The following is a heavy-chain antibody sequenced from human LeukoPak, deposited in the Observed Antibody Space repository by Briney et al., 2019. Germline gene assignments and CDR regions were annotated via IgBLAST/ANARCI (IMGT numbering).Heavy chain of an antibody. V-gene: IGHV4-34*01. D-gene: IGHD3-3*01. CDR1: GGSFSGYY. CDR2: INHSGST. Sequence: SGTLSLTCAVYGGSFSGYYWSWIRQPPGKGLEWVGEINHSGSTNYNPSLKSRVTISVDTSKNQFSLKLSSVTAADTAVYYCARVVSGITIFGVVIAHFDYWGQGTLVTVSS. CDR3: ARVVSGITIFGVVIAHFDY. J-gene: IGHJ4*02.